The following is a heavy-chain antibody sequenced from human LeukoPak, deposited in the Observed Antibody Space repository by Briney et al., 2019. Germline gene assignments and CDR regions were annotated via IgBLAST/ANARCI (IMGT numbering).Heavy chain of an antibody. D-gene: IGHD6-13*01. CDR2: INHSGST. J-gene: IGHJ4*02. V-gene: IGHV4-34*01. Sequence: SETLSLTCAVYGGSFSGYYWSWIRQPPGKGLEWTGEINHSGSTNYNPSLKSRVTISVDTSKNQFSLKLSSVTAADTAVYYCATAGYSSSWPPDYWGQGTLVTVSS. CDR1: GGSFSGYY. CDR3: ATAGYSSSWPPDY.